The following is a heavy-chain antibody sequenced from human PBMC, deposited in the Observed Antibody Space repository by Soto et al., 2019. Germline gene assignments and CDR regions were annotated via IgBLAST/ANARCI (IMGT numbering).Heavy chain of an antibody. CDR3: ARHPTPNYYDGSGYYHNWFDP. J-gene: IGHJ5*02. Sequence: PSETLSLTCTVSGGSISSYYWSWIRQPPGKGLEWIGYIYYSGSTNYNPSLKSRVTISVDTSKNQFSLKLSSVTAADTAVYYCARHPTPNYYDGSGYYHNWFDPWGQGTLVTVSS. D-gene: IGHD3-22*01. CDR1: GGSISSYY. CDR2: IYYSGST. V-gene: IGHV4-59*08.